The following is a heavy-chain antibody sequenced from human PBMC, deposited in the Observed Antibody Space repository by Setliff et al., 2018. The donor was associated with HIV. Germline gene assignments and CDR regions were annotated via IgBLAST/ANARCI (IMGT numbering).Heavy chain of an antibody. Sequence: PSETLSLTCGISDYSITSGYYWGWIRQPPGKGLEWIGSIYRSGSTYDNPSLKSRVTISFDTSKNQFSLILTPVTAADTAVYYCATQGLTVPIPGGYFQHWGPGILVT. CDR2: IYRSGST. D-gene: IGHD2-21*02. J-gene: IGHJ1*01. V-gene: IGHV4-38-2*01. CDR3: ATQGLTVPIPGGYFQH. CDR1: DYSITSGYY.